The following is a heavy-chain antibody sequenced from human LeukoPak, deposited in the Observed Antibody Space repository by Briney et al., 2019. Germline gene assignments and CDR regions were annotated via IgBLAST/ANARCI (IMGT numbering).Heavy chain of an antibody. CDR1: GGSISSSSYY. V-gene: IGHV4-39*01. CDR3: AKGGWLQFFDY. J-gene: IGHJ4*02. Sequence: SETLSPTCTVSGGSISSSSYYWGWIRQPPGKGLEWIGSIYYSGSTYYNPSLKSRVTISVDTSKNQFSLKLSSVTAADTAVYYCAKGGWLQFFDYWGQGTLVTVSS. CDR2: IYYSGST. D-gene: IGHD5-24*01.